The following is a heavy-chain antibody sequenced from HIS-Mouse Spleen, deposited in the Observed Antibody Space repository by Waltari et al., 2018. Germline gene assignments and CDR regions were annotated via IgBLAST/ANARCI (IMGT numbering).Heavy chain of an antibody. J-gene: IGHJ2*01. CDR2: IYYSGRT. Sequence: QLQLQESGPGLVKPSETLSLTCTVSGGSISSSSYYWGWIRQPPGKGLEGIGSIYYSGRTYYNPSLNSRVTISVDTSKNQFSLKLSSVTAADTAVYYCAREIPYSSSWYDWYFDLWGRGTLVTVSS. D-gene: IGHD6-13*01. V-gene: IGHV4-39*07. CDR3: AREIPYSSSWYDWYFDL. CDR1: GGSISSSSYY.